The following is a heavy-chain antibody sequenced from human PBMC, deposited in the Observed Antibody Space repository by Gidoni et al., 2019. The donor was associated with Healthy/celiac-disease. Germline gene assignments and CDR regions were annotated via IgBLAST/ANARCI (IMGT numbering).Heavy chain of an antibody. J-gene: IGHJ4*02. D-gene: IGHD6-19*01. V-gene: IGHV1-24*01. CDR3: ATDMGIAVAGEGMFDY. Sequence: QVQLVQSGAEVKKPGTSVKVACKVSGYTVTELSMHWVRHAPGKGLEWMGGFDPEDGETIYAQKFQGRVTMTEDTSTDTAYMELSSLRSEDTAVYYCATDMGIAVAGEGMFDYWGQGTLVTVSS. CDR2: FDPEDGET. CDR1: GYTVTELS.